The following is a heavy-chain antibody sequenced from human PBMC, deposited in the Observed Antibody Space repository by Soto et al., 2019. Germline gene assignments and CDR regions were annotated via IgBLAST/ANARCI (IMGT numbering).Heavy chain of an antibody. D-gene: IGHD2-2*01. V-gene: IGHV4-34*01. J-gene: IGHJ4*02. Sequence: SETLSLTCAVYGGSFSGYYWSWIRQPPGKGLEWIGEINHSGSTNYNPSLKSRVTISVDTSKNQFSLKLSSVTAADTAVYYCARGGYCSSTSCLAFSATNTVSDDDAGLERDYWGQGTLVTVSS. CDR2: INHSGST. CDR1: GGSFSGYY. CDR3: ARGGYCSSTSCLAFSATNTVSDDDAGLERDY.